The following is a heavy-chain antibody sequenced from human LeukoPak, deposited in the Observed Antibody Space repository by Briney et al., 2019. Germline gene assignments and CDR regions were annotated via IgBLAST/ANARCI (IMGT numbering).Heavy chain of an antibody. D-gene: IGHD6-19*01. Sequence: SETLSLTCTVSGGSSSSSSYYWDWIRQPPGKGLEWIGTIYYTGSTNYNPSLKSRVTISVDTSKNQFSLKLSSVTAADAAVYYCARSAGIAVAGTIDYWGQGTLVTVSS. CDR1: GGSSSSSSYY. V-gene: IGHV4-39*07. CDR3: ARSAGIAVAGTIDY. CDR2: IYYTGST. J-gene: IGHJ4*02.